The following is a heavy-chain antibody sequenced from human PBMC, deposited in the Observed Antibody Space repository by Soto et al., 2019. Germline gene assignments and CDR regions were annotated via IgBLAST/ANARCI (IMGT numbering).Heavy chain of an antibody. CDR3: AAPYGSGSYYTGFDY. J-gene: IGHJ4*02. V-gene: IGHV1-69*12. CDR2: IIPIFGTA. CDR1: GGTFSSYA. D-gene: IGHD3-10*01. Sequence: QVQLVQSGAEVKKPGSSVKVSCKASGGTFSSYAISWVRQAPGQGLEWMGGIIPIFGTANYAQKFQGRVTITADDSTSSAYMELSSLISEDTAVYYCAAPYGSGSYYTGFDYWGQGTLVTVSS.